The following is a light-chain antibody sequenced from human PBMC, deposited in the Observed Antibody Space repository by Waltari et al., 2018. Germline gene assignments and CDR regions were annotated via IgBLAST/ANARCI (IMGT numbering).Light chain of an antibody. J-gene: IGLJ3*02. Sequence: QSALPQPASVSGSPGQSITISCTGIGSAVADYYYVSWYQHHPGKAPQLIIYDVTNRPSGISDRFSASKSANTASLTISGLQPEDEGDYYCSSQTHDSVLVFGGGTQVTVL. V-gene: IGLV2-14*03. CDR3: SSQTHDSVLV. CDR1: GSAVADYYY. CDR2: DVT.